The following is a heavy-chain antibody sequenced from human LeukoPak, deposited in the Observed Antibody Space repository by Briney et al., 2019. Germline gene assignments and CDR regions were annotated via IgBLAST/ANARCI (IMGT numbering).Heavy chain of an antibody. CDR1: GGSFSGYY. J-gene: IGHJ5*02. D-gene: IGHD3-22*01. CDR3: ARDYYDSSGHNWFDP. V-gene: IGHV4-59*12. CDR2: IYYSGST. Sequence: PSETLSLTCAVYGGSFSGYYWSWIRQPPGKGLEWIGYIYYSGSTYYNPSLKSRVTISVDTSKNQFSLKLSSVTAADTAVYYCARDYYDSSGHNWFDPWGQGTLVTVSS.